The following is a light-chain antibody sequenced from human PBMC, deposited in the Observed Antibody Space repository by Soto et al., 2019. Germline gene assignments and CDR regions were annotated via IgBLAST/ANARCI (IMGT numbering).Light chain of an antibody. Sequence: DMAMTQSPATLSVSTGERATLSCRASQSISSNLAWYQQKPGQSPRLLIYGASTRATGVPARFSGSGSGTEFTLTISSLQSEDFAVYYCQQYNSWPPGLFTFGPGTKVDIK. V-gene: IGKV3-15*01. CDR3: QQYNSWPPGLFT. J-gene: IGKJ3*01. CDR1: QSISSN. CDR2: GAS.